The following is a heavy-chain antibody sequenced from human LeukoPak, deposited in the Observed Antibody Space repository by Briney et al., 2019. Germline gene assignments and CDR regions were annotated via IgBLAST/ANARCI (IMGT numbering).Heavy chain of an antibody. Sequence: GGSLRLSCTASGFTFSHYAMAWVRQAAGKGLEWVSTISGSGGDTHYADSVKGRFAISRDNSKNTLYLQMNSLKTEDTAVYYCTTGQSSVYNILTGYRLLDYWGQGTLVTVSS. CDR2: ISGSGGDT. CDR1: GFTFSHYA. J-gene: IGHJ4*02. D-gene: IGHD3-9*01. V-gene: IGHV3-23*01. CDR3: TTGQSSVYNILTGYRLLDY.